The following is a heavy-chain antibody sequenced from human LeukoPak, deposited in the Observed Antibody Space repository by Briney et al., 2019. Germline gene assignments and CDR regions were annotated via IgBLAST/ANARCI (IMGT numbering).Heavy chain of an antibody. CDR3: ARGLDSTSIDY. J-gene: IGHJ4*02. V-gene: IGHV3-21*01. CDR1: GFXFGTYS. CDR2: ISSTSANI. Sequence: GGSLRLSCGASGFXFGTYSITWVRQAPGKGLECVSFISSTSANIYYVDSVKGRFTISRDNAKNSLYLQMNSLRVEDMAVYYCARGLDSTSIDYWGQGTLVTVSS. D-gene: IGHD2/OR15-2a*01.